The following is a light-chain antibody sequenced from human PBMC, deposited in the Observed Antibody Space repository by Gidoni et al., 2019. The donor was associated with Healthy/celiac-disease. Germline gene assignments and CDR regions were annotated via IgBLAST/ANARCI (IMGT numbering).Light chain of an antibody. J-gene: IGLJ3*02. V-gene: IGLV1-36*01. CDR1: SSNIGNSA. CDR2: YEG. Sequence: QSVLTQPPSVSEAPRQRVTISCSGSSSNIGNSAVNWYQQVPGQAPTHLIYYEGLLPSGVSDRVSGSNSGTSASLAISGLQSEDEADYYWAAWDDSLKGWVFGGGTKLTVL. CDR3: AAWDDSLKGWV.